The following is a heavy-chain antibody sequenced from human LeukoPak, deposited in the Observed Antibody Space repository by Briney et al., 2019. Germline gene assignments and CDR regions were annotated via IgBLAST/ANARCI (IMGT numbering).Heavy chain of an antibody. CDR1: GYTFTSYG. CDR3: ARDGDSSGYPGRDY. D-gene: IGHD6-19*01. J-gene: IGHJ4*02. CDR2: ISACNGNT. V-gene: IGHV1-18*01. Sequence: ASVKVSCKASGYTFTSYGISWVRQAPGQGLEWMGWISACNGNTNYAQKLQGRVTMTTDTSTSTAYMELRSLRSDDTAVYYCARDGDSSGYPGRDYWGQGTLVTVSS.